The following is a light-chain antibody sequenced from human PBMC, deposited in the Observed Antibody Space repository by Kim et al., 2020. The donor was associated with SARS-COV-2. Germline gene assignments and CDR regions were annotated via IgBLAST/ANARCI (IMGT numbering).Light chain of an antibody. J-gene: IGKJ4*01. V-gene: IGKV1-12*02. CDR3: QQANSFT. CDR1: QGIHTW. CDR2: AAS. Sequence: VSASVGDRVTITCRASQGIHTWLAWYQQKPGKAPNLLIYAASSLHTGVPSRFSGSGSGTDFTLTISNLQPEDFATYYCQQANSFTFGGGTKVDTK.